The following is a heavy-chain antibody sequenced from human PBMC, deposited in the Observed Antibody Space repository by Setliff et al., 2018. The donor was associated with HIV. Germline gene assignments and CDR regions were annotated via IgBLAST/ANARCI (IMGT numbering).Heavy chain of an antibody. CDR3: VKHVDSDFSGDPDWFDP. J-gene: IGHJ5*02. Sequence: SETLSLTCTVSGDSVSTRNSFWGWIRQPPGKGLEWIGSFSYNGGRRYTPSLKSRVTISADVSKNQFSLNLNSVTAADTAVYYCVKHVDSDFSGDPDWFDPWGQGIPVTSPQ. CDR2: FSYNGGR. D-gene: IGHD2-15*01. CDR1: GDSVSTRNSF. V-gene: IGHV4-39*01.